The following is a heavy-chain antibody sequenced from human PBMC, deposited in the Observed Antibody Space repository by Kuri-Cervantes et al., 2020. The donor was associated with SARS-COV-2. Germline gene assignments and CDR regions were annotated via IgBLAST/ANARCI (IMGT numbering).Heavy chain of an antibody. CDR3: ATLEAFDVRLPYGMDV. D-gene: IGHD2-15*01. J-gene: IGHJ6*02. V-gene: IGHV1-2*04. Sequence: ASVKVSCKASGYTFTGYYMHWVRQAPGQGLEWMGWINPNSGGTNYAQKFQGWVTMTRDTSISTAYMELSSLRSEDTAVYYCATLEAFDVRLPYGMDVWGQGTTVTVSS. CDR1: GYTFTGYY. CDR2: INPNSGGT.